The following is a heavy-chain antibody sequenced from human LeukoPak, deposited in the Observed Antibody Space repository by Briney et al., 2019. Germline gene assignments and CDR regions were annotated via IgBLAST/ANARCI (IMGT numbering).Heavy chain of an antibody. CDR2: ISGSSGTI. V-gene: IGHV3-48*02. Sequence: GGSLRLSCAASGFTLSYYSLNWVRQAPGKGLEWVSYISGSSGTIYYADSVRGRFTVSRDNAKISLYLQMNSLRDEDTAVYYCARKLDYWGQGILVTVSS. CDR3: ARKLDY. J-gene: IGHJ4*02. CDR1: GFTLSYYS.